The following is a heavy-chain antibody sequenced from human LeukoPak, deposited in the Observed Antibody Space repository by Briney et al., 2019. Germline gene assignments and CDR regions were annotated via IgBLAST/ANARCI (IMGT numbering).Heavy chain of an antibody. CDR2: ISSCSRHI. CDR1: GFTYTDYS. V-gene: IGHV3-21*04. Sequence: PGGSLRLSCAASGFTYTDYSMNWVRQAPGKGLEWVSSISSCSRHIFYVASVKGRFTISRDNAKNSLYLQMNSLRAEDTAVYYCARDHAPRTLYDILTGYRSAFDYWGQGTLVTVSS. CDR3: ARDHAPRTLYDILTGYRSAFDY. D-gene: IGHD3-9*01. J-gene: IGHJ4*02.